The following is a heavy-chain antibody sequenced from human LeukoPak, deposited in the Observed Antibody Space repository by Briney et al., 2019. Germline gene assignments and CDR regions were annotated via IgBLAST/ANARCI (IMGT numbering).Heavy chain of an antibody. D-gene: IGHD3-22*01. CDR2: ISYDGSNK. Sequence: GGSLRLSCAASGFTFSSYGMHWVRQAPGKGLEWVAVISYDGSNKYYADSVKGRFTISRDNSKNTLYLQMNSLRAEDTAVYYCAKDERYYYDSSGYSVGGSFDYWGQGTLVTVSS. CDR3: AKDERYYYDSSGYSVGGSFDY. V-gene: IGHV3-30*18. CDR1: GFTFSSYG. J-gene: IGHJ4*02.